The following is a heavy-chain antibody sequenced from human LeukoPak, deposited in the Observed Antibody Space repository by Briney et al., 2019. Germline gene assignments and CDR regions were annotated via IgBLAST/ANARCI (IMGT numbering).Heavy chain of an antibody. V-gene: IGHV3-33*01. CDR3: ARGPYSSSCYDY. D-gene: IGHD6-6*01. Sequence: GGSLRLSCAASGFTFSSYGMHWVRQAPGKGLEWVAVIWYDGSNKYYADSVRGRFTISRDNSKNTLYLQMNSLRAEDTAVYYCARGPYSSSCYDYWGQGTLVTVSS. CDR2: IWYDGSNK. J-gene: IGHJ4*02. CDR1: GFTFSSYG.